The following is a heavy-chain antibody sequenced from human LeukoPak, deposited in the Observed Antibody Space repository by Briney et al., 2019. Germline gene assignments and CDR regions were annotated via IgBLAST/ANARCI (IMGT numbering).Heavy chain of an antibody. V-gene: IGHV3-7*01. CDR1: KFTFSSYW. J-gene: IGHJ4*02. CDR3: ATVYRITMVRGVIIRDY. CDR2: IKPDGTEK. D-gene: IGHD3-10*01. Sequence: PGGSLRLSCAASKFTFSSYWMSWVRQTPAKGLEWVANIKPDGTEKYYVDSVKGRFTISRDNAKNSLYPQMNSLRAEDTAVYYCATVYRITMVRGVIIRDYWGQGTLVTVSS.